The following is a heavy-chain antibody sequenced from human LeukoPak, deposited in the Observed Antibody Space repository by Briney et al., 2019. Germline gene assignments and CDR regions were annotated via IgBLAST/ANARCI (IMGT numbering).Heavy chain of an antibody. CDR3: ARAHITMVRGVIGTFDY. CDR2: ISSSSSYI. Sequence: GGSLRLSCAASGFTFSSYSMNWVRQAPGKGLEWVSSISSSSSYIYYADSVKGRFTISRDNSKNTLYLQMNSLRAEDTAVYYCARAHITMVRGVIGTFDYWGQGTLVTVSS. V-gene: IGHV3-21*01. J-gene: IGHJ4*02. D-gene: IGHD3-10*01. CDR1: GFTFSSYS.